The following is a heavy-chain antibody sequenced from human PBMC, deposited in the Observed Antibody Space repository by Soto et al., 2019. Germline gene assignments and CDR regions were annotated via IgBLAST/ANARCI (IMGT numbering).Heavy chain of an antibody. Sequence: EVQLVESGGGLVKPGGSLSLSCAASGFTFSDAWMGWVRQAPGKGLEWVGRIRSKTDGGTTDYAAPVKGRFTISRDDSKNTLYLQMNSLKTEDTAVYYCSYDSYRGDYLGQGTLVTVSS. CDR3: SYDSYRGDY. CDR1: GFTFSDAW. CDR2: IRSKTDGGTT. D-gene: IGHD3-22*01. V-gene: IGHV3-15*01. J-gene: IGHJ4*02.